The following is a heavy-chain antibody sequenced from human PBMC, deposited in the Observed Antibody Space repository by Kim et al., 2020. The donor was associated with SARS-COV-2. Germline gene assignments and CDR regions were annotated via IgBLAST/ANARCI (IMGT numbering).Heavy chain of an antibody. V-gene: IGHV4-39*01. CDR3: ARHQAVGSYLYHYGMDV. CDR2: IYYSGNT. D-gene: IGHD2-2*03. CDR1: GGSISSRPYY. J-gene: IGHJ6*02. Sequence: SETLSLTCTVSGGSISSRPYYWGWIRQPPGKGLEWIGSIYYSGNTYYYPSLKSRVTISVDTSKDQLSLKLNSVTAADTAVYFCARHQAVGSYLYHYGMDVWGQGTTVTVSS.